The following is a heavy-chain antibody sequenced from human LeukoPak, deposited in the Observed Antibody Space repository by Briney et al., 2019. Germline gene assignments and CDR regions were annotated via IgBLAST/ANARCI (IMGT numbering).Heavy chain of an antibody. J-gene: IGHJ5*02. D-gene: IGHD3-22*01. CDR1: GDSISSDYY. V-gene: IGHV4-38-2*01. Sequence: SETLSLTCAVSGDSISSDYYWAWIRQPPGKGLEWTGSVFHSENTYYNPSLKSRVTISVDTPKNQFSLKLTSVTAADTAVYYCARGNEDYYDSSGYLSWGQGTLVTVSS. CDR2: VFHSENT. CDR3: ARGNEDYYDSSGYLS.